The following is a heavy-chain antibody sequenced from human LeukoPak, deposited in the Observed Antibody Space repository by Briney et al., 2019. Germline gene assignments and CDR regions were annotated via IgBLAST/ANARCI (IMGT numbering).Heavy chain of an antibody. Sequence: ASVKVSCNASGHVFTAYYIHWVRRAPGQGLEWVAWINPNTGGTNYAQNFQGRVSLTRDTSISTAYMELRGLRFDDTALYYCARDEEMTSGSGAGYCFEHWGQGTLVTVSS. CDR1: GHVFTAYY. CDR3: ARDEEMTSGSGAGYCFEH. CDR2: INPNTGGT. V-gene: IGHV1-2*02. J-gene: IGHJ4*02. D-gene: IGHD3-10*01.